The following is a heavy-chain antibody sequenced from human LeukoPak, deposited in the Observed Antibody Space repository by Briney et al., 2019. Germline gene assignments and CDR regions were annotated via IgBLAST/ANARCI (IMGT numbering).Heavy chain of an antibody. CDR1: GGSISSSSYY. CDR2: IYYSGST. D-gene: IGHD3-10*01. J-gene: IGHJ6*02. V-gene: IGHV4-39*07. CDR3: AREESGRGIGYYYGMDV. Sequence: SETLSLTCTVSGGSISSSSYYWGWIRQPPGKGLEWIGSIYYSGSTYYNPSLKSRVTISVDTSKNQFSLKLSSVTAAGTAVYYCAREESGRGIGYYYGMDVWGQGTTVTVSS.